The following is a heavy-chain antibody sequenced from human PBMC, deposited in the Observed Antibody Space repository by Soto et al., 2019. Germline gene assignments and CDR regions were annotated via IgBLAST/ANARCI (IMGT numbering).Heavy chain of an antibody. CDR2: IYYSGTT. Sequence: QVQLQESGPGLVKASQTLSLTCTVSGGTITTGGHFWSWIRQYPGKGLEGIGYIYYSGTTHYNPSPKSRVTISIDTSKNQFSLNLSSVTAADTAVYYCARVVSGSYLDYWGQGTLVTVSS. J-gene: IGHJ4*02. CDR1: GGTITTGGHF. CDR3: ARVVSGSYLDY. V-gene: IGHV4-31*03. D-gene: IGHD1-26*01.